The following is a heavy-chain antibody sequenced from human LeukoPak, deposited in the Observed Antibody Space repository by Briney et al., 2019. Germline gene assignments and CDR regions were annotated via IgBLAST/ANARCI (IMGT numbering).Heavy chain of an antibody. D-gene: IGHD1-26*01. J-gene: IGHJ4*02. CDR3: AREGASFDY. V-gene: IGHV3-30*04. Sequence: GGSLRLSCAASGFTFSSYAMHWVRQAPGKGLEWVAVISYDGSNKYYADSVKGRFTISRDNSKNTLYLQMNSLRAEDTAVYYCAREGASFDYWGQGTLVTVSS. CDR2: ISYDGSNK. CDR1: GFTFSSYA.